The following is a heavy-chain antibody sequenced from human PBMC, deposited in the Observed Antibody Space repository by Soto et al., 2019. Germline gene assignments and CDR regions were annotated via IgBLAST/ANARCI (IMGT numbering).Heavy chain of an antibody. D-gene: IGHD5-12*01. CDR3: ARGIVATVYFDY. J-gene: IGHJ4*02. V-gene: IGHV6-1*01. CDR2: TYYRSKWYN. CDR1: GDSVSSKTAA. Sequence: SQTLSLNCAISGDSVSSKTAAWNWIRQSPSRGLEWLGRTYYRSKWYNDYAVSVKSRITINPDTSKNQFSLQLNSVTPEDTAVYYCARGIVATVYFDYWGQGTLVTVSS.